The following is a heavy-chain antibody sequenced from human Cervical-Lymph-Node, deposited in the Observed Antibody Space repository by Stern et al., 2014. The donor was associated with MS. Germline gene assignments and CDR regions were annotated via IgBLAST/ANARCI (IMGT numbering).Heavy chain of an antibody. Sequence: QVQLQESGPGLVKPSQTLSLTCTVSGGSINSGGYYWSWIRQPPGKGLEWIGFISYSGTTYYKSSLKSRITMSLDTSKNQFSLKLTSVTAADTALYYCARMVEGSYNLFPEFFDVWGQGTLVTVSS. D-gene: IGHD2-2*02. CDR2: ISYSGTT. J-gene: IGHJ4*02. V-gene: IGHV4-31*03. CDR1: GGSINSGGYY. CDR3: ARMVEGSYNLFPEFFDV.